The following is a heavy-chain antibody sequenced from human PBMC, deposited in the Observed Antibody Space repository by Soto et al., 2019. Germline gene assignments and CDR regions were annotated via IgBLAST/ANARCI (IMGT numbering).Heavy chain of an antibody. J-gene: IGHJ4*02. CDR2: INSDGDTS. Sequence: GGSLRLSCVASGFGFHTYWMHWVRQVPGKGLVWVARINSDGDTSTYADSVKGRFSISRDNTKNTLFLQMNGLRDDDTAVYYCARASRGYSGYDSDYWGQGTLVTVSS. CDR3: ARASRGYSGYDSDY. V-gene: IGHV3-74*01. CDR1: GFGFHTYW. D-gene: IGHD5-12*01.